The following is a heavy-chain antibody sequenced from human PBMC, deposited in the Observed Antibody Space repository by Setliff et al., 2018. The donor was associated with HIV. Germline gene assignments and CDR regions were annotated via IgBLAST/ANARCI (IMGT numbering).Heavy chain of an antibody. CDR1: GYSISSGYY. D-gene: IGHD3-3*01. V-gene: IGHV4-38-2*02. J-gene: IGHJ4*01. CDR2: IYHSGST. Sequence: PSETLSLTCTVSGYSISSGYYWGWIRQPPGKGLEWIGNIYHSGSTYYNPSLKSRVTISVDTSKNQFSLKLTSVTAADTAIYYCARGRDYTGSWFRPFYLDFWGHGNLVTVSS. CDR3: ARGRDYTGSWFRPFYLDF.